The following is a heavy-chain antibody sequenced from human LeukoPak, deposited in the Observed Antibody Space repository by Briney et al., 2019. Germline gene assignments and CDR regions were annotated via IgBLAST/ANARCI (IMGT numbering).Heavy chain of an antibody. CDR2: INPNSGGT. D-gene: IGHD4-23*01. V-gene: IGHV1-2*02. CDR3: ARGPSHGGFDI. J-gene: IGHJ3*02. CDR1: GYTFTDYY. Sequence: ASVTVSCKTSGYTFTDYYLHWLRQAPGQGLEWMGWINPNSGGTKYAQIFQGRVTMTRDTSIITVYMELSRLKSDDTAVYYCARGPSHGGFDIWGQGTMVTVSS.